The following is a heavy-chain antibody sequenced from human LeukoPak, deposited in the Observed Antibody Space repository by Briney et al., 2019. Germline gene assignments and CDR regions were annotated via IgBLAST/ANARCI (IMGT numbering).Heavy chain of an antibody. D-gene: IGHD4-17*01. CDR1: GFTFSSYS. J-gene: IGHJ6*02. CDR2: ISSSSSYI. Sequence: GGSLRLSCAASGFTFSSYSMNWVRQAPGKGLEWVSSISSSSSYIYYADSVKGRFTISRDNAKNSLYLQMNSLRAEDTAVYYCARDPYGDYSTDYYGMDVWGQGTTVTVPS. CDR3: ARDPYGDYSTDYYGMDV. V-gene: IGHV3-21*01.